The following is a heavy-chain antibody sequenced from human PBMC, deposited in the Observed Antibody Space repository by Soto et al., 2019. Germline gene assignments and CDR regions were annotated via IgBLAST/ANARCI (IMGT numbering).Heavy chain of an antibody. Sequence: GGSLRLFCVGSGFTFSSYGMHWVRQAPGKGLECVAVISDTGSSHYYAASVEGRFTISRENSKNTLSLHMDRLRVEDTAVYYCAKDRGGDCPDNSCYFGADYWGQGTPFTVSS. CDR3: AKDRGGDCPDNSCYFGADY. CDR2: ISDTGSSH. J-gene: IGHJ4*02. V-gene: IGHV3-30*18. CDR1: GFTFSSYG. D-gene: IGHD2-2*01.